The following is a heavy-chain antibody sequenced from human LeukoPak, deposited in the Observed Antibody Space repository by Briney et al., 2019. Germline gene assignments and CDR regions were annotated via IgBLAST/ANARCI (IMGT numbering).Heavy chain of an antibody. V-gene: IGHV1-69*06. CDR3: ARARQDIVLMVYASDAFDI. D-gene: IGHD2-8*01. CDR1: GYTFTGYY. CDR2: IIPIFGTA. J-gene: IGHJ3*02. Sequence: GASVKVSCKASGYTFTGYYMHWVRQAPGQGLEWMGGIIPIFGTANYAQKFQGRVTITADKSTSTAYMELSSLRSEDTAVYYCARARQDIVLMVYASDAFDIWGQGTMVTVSS.